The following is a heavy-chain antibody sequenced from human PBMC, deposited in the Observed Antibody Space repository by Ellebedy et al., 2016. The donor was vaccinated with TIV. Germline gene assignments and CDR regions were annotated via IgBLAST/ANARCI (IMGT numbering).Heavy chain of an antibody. V-gene: IGHV3-74*01. Sequence: GESLKISCAASGFTFSSYWMHWVRQAPGKGLMWVSRINTDGSSTNYAASVKGRFTISRDNAKNTLYLQMNSLRDEDTAVCYCIRDLAATALWGQGTLVTVSS. D-gene: IGHD6-13*01. CDR2: INTDGSST. J-gene: IGHJ4*02. CDR3: IRDLAATAL. CDR1: GFTFSSYW.